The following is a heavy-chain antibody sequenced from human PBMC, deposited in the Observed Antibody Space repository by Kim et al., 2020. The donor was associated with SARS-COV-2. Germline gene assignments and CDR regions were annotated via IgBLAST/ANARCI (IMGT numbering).Heavy chain of an antibody. J-gene: IGHJ3*02. CDR3: ARDQEESQDYYGSGSYFSMEYRPDAFDI. CDR2: TYYRSKWYN. D-gene: IGHD3-10*01. V-gene: IGHV6-1*01. Sequence: SQTLSLTCAISGDSVSSNSAAWNWIRQSPSRGLEWLGRTYYRSKWYNDYAVSVKSRITINPDTSKNQFSLQLNSVTPEDTAVYYCARDQEESQDYYGSGSYFSMEYRPDAFDIWGQGTMVTVSS. CDR1: GDSVSSNSAA.